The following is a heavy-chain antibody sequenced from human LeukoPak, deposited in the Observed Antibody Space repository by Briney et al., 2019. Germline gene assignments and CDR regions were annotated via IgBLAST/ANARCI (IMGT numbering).Heavy chain of an antibody. D-gene: IGHD3-9*01. CDR3: ARQTVLRYFDWLFPPSGGPIDY. CDR1: GGSFSGYY. Sequence: SETLSLTCAVYGGSFSGYYWSWIRQPPGKGLEWIGEINHSGSTNYNPSLKSRVTISVDTSKNQFSLKLSSVTAADTAVYYCARQTVLRYFDWLFPPSGGPIDYWGQGTLVTVSS. CDR2: INHSGST. J-gene: IGHJ4*02. V-gene: IGHV4-34*01.